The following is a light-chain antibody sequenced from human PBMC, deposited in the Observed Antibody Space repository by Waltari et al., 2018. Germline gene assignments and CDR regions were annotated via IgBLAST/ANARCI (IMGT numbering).Light chain of an antibody. Sequence: SYELTQPSSVSVSPGQTARITCSGDVLAKKYARWFQQKPGQAPVLVISKDSERPSGTPERFSGSNSGTTVPLTISGAQVEDEADYYCFSAADNNLWVFGGGTKLTVL. CDR3: FSAADNNLWV. J-gene: IGLJ3*02. CDR1: VLAKKY. V-gene: IGLV3-27*01. CDR2: KDS.